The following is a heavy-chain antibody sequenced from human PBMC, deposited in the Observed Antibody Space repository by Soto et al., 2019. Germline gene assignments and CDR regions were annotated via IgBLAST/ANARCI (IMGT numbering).Heavy chain of an antibody. J-gene: IGHJ4*02. D-gene: IGHD1-26*01. V-gene: IGHV3-30*18. CDR3: AKDRVGATDY. CDR2: ISYDGSNK. CDR1: GFTFSSYG. Sequence: QVQLVESGGGVVQPGRSLRLSCAASGFTFSSYGMHWVRQAPGKGLEWVAVISYDGSNKYYADSVKGRFTISRDNSKNTLYLQMNSLRAEDTAVYYCAKDRVGATDYGGQGTLVTVSS.